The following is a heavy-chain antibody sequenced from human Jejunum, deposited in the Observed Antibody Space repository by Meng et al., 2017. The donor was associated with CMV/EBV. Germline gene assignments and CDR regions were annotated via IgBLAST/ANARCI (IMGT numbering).Heavy chain of an antibody. CDR1: GLTFSTYA. D-gene: IGHD2-2*02. CDR3: ARDYIKFDY. Sequence: QVQLVESGGGVVQPWRSLRLSCAAYGLTFSTYAMHWVRQAPGKGLEWVAVISYDGNNKDYADSVKGRFTISRDNSKNTLYLQMNSLRAEDTAVYYCARDYIKFDYWGQGPRVTVYS. J-gene: IGHJ4*02. CDR2: ISYDGNNK. V-gene: IGHV3-30-3*01.